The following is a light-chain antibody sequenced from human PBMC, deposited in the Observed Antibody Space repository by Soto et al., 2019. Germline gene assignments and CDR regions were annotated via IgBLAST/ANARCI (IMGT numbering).Light chain of an antibody. Sequence: DIQMTQSPSSLSASVGDRVTITCRASQSMSNYLNWYQQKPGKVPKLLIYAASSLQSGVPSRFSGSGSGTDFTLTISSLQPEDFATYYCQQSYSTPWTFGQGTKVEIK. CDR1: QSMSNY. CDR2: AAS. V-gene: IGKV1-39*01. CDR3: QQSYSTPWT. J-gene: IGKJ1*01.